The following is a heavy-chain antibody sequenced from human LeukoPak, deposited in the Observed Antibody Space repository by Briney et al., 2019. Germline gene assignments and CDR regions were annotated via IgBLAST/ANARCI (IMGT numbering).Heavy chain of an antibody. V-gene: IGHV4-59*01. J-gene: IGHJ4*02. Sequence: SENLSLTCTVSGGSISSYYWSWIRQPPGKGLEWIGYIYYSGSTNYNPSLKSRVTISVDTSKNQFSLKLSSVTAADTAVYYCARVGNLGSFDYWGQGTLVTVSS. D-gene: IGHD1-1*01. CDR1: GGSISSYY. CDR3: ARVGNLGSFDY. CDR2: IYYSGST.